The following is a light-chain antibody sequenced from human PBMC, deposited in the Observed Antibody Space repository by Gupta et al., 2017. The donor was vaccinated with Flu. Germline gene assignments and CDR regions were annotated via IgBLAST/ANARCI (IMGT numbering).Light chain of an antibody. CDR1: ELGDKY. Sequence: SYELTQPLSVSVSPGQTARITCFGYELGDKYVSWYQQKSGQSPMLVIYQDTKRPAGIPERFSGSNSGNTATLTIVETQPVDEADYYCQAWDTTTAVFGGGTKLTVL. CDR3: QAWDTTTAV. V-gene: IGLV3-1*01. CDR2: QDT. J-gene: IGLJ2*01.